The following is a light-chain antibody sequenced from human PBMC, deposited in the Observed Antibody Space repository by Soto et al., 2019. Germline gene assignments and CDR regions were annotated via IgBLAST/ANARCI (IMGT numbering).Light chain of an antibody. J-gene: IGLJ3*02. CDR2: LNSDGSH. CDR3: QTWGTGPWV. CDR1: SGHSSYA. V-gene: IGLV4-69*01. Sequence: QPVLTQSASASASLGASVKLTCTLSSGHSSYAIAWHQQQPEKGPRYLMKLNSDGSHSKGDGIPDRFSGSNSGAERYLTISSLQSEDEADYYCQTWGTGPWVFGGGTKLTVL.